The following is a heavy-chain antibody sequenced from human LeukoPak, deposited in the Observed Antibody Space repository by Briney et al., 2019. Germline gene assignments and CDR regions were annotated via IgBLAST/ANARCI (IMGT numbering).Heavy chain of an antibody. D-gene: IGHD6-13*01. Sequence: GGSLRLSCAASGFTFSNFGMHWVRQAPGKGLEWVAFIRFDGTSEFYADSVKARFTISRDNSQNTVYLQMNSLRAEDTAVYYCAKRGGMYPAHYFDYWGQGTLVTVSS. V-gene: IGHV3-30*02. CDR2: IRFDGTSE. J-gene: IGHJ4*02. CDR1: GFTFSNFG. CDR3: AKRGGMYPAHYFDY.